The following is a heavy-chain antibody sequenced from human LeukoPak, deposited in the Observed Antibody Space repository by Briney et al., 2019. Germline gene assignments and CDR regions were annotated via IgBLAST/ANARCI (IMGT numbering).Heavy chain of an antibody. CDR1: GGSISSGGYY. J-gene: IGHJ5*02. D-gene: IGHD2-21*02. CDR2: IYYSGST. CDR3: AREAFAYCGGDCYYNWFDP. Sequence: SETLSLTCTVSGGSISSGGYYWGWIRQHPGKGLEWIGYIYYSGSTYYNPSLKSRVTISVDTSKNQFSLKLSSVTAAVTAVYYCAREAFAYCGGDCYYNWFDPWGQGTLVTVSS. V-gene: IGHV4-31*03.